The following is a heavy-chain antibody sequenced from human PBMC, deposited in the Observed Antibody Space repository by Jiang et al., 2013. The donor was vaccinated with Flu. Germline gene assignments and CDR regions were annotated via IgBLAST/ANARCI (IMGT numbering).Heavy chain of an antibody. D-gene: IGHD6-19*01. J-gene: IGHJ6*02. CDR1: GGSFSGYY. Sequence: GSGLVKPSETLSLTCAVYGGSFSGYYWSWIRQPPGKGLEWIGEINHSGSTNYNPSLKSRVTISVDTSKNQFSLKLSSVTAANTAVYYCARGIPSRSRSSGWYSPGDYYYGMDVWGQGTTVTVSS. CDR3: ARGIPSRSRSSGWYSPGDYYYGMDV. V-gene: IGHV4-34*01. CDR2: INHSGST.